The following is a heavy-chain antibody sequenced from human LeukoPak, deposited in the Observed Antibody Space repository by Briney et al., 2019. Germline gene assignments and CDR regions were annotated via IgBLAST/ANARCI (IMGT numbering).Heavy chain of an antibody. CDR1: GFTFSNYW. CDR2: IKQDGSTK. V-gene: IGHV3-7*01. Sequence: GGSLRLSCAASGFTFSNYWMTWVRQAPGRGLEWVANIKQDGSTKYYVDSVKGRFTVSRDNAKNSAYPQMNSLTVEDTAVYYCARIGYSSSSLDYWGQGALVTVSS. D-gene: IGHD6-6*01. J-gene: IGHJ4*02. CDR3: ARIGYSSSSLDY.